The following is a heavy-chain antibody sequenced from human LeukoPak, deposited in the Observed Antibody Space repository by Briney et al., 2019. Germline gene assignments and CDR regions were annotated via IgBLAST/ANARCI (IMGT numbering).Heavy chain of an antibody. CDR1: GYSFTSYW. V-gene: IGHV5-10-1*01. CDR2: IDPSDSYT. D-gene: IGHD5/OR15-5a*01. J-gene: IGHJ6*04. CDR3: ATNTASTGGPLSYYYGMDV. Sequence: GESLRISCKGSGYSFTSYWISWVRQMPGKGLEWMGRIDPSDSYTNYSPSFQGHVTISADKSISTAYLQWSSLKASDTAMYYCATNTASTGGPLSYYYGMDVWGKGTTVTVSP.